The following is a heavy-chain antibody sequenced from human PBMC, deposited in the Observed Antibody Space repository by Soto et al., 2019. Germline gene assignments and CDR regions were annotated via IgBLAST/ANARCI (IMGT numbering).Heavy chain of an antibody. J-gene: IGHJ4*02. V-gene: IGHV3-30*18. CDR1: GFTFSSYG. Sequence: PGGSLRLSCAASGFTFSSYGMHWVRQAPGKGLEWVAVISYDGSNKYYADSVKGRFTISRDNSKNTLYLQMNSLRAEDTAVYYCANGQYQLPLDYWGQGTLVTVSS. D-gene: IGHD2-2*01. CDR3: ANGQYQLPLDY. CDR2: ISYDGSNK.